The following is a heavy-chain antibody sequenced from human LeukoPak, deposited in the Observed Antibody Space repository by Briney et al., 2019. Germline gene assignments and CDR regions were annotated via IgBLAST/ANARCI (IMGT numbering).Heavy chain of an antibody. CDR1: GVSFSGYY. V-gene: IGHV4-59*01. Sequence: SETLSLTCAVYGVSFSGYYWSWIRQPPGKGLEWIGYIYYSGSANYNPSLKSRVTISVDTSKNQFSLRLGSVTAADTAVYYCARDSSGYYLGYWGQGTPVTVSS. J-gene: IGHJ4*02. CDR2: IYYSGSA. CDR3: ARDSSGYYLGY. D-gene: IGHD3-22*01.